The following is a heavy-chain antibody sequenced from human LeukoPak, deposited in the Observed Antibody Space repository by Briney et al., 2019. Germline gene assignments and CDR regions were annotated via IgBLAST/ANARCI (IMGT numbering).Heavy chain of an antibody. J-gene: IGHJ5*02. CDR3: ARRYCSGGSCYSDNWFDP. D-gene: IGHD2-15*01. CDR2: IYSSGST. CDR1: GGSISSSYYY. Sequence: SETLSLTCTVSGGSISSSYYYWGWIRQPPGKGLEWIGSIYSSGSTYYNPSLKSRVTISVDTSKNQFSLKLTSVTAADTAVYYCARRYCSGGSCYSDNWFDPWGQGTLVTVSS. V-gene: IGHV4-39*01.